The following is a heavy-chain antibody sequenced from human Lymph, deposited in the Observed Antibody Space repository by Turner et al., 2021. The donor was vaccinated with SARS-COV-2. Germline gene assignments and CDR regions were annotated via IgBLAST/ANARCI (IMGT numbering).Heavy chain of an antibody. CDR3: ARDPPIQIWVDYFYYGMDV. Sequence: QVQLVQSGAEVKKSGASVKVSCKASGYTFTSYYMHWVRQVPGQGLEWMGIINPSGGSTTYAQKLQGRVTMTRDTSTSTVYMELSSLRSEDTAVYYCARDPPIQIWVDYFYYGMDVWGQGTTVTVSS. D-gene: IGHD5-18*01. CDR1: GYTFTSYY. CDR2: INPSGGST. V-gene: IGHV1-46*01. J-gene: IGHJ6*02.